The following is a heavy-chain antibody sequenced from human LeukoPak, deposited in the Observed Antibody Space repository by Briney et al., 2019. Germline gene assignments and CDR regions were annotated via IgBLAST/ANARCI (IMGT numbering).Heavy chain of an antibody. CDR3: ARDTLSEANYYDSSGYLGPGQYFQH. CDR1: GYTFTSYY. CDR2: INPSGGST. J-gene: IGHJ1*01. Sequence: ASVKVSCKASGYTFTSYYMHWVRQAPGQGLEWMGIINPSGGSTSYAQKFQGRVTMTRDTSTSTVYMELSSLRSEDTAVYYCARDTLSEANYYDSSGYLGPGQYFQHWGQGTLVTVSS. V-gene: IGHV1-46*01. D-gene: IGHD3-22*01.